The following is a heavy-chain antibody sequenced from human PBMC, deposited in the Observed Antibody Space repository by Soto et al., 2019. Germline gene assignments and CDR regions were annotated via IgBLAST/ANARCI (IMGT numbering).Heavy chain of an antibody. CDR3: AKNEYSTTFYYYGMDV. Sequence: QVQLVQSGAEVKKPGSSVKVSCKASGGTFSSYAITWVRQAPGQGLEWMGRIIPTFGTANYTQKCQGRVTITADESTSTAYMELSSLRSEDTAVYYCAKNEYSTTFYYYGMDVWGQGTTVTVSS. J-gene: IGHJ6*02. CDR1: GGTFSSYA. CDR2: IIPTFGTA. V-gene: IGHV1-69*01. D-gene: IGHD6-6*01.